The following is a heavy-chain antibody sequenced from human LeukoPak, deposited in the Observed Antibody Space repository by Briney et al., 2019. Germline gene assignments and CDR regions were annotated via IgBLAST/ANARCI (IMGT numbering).Heavy chain of an antibody. CDR1: GGSISSGSYY. Sequence: SETLSLTCTVSGGSISSGSYYWSWIRQPAGKGLEWIGRIYTSGSTNYNPSLKSRVTISVDTSKNQFSLKLSSVTAADTAVYYCARRISPRRDYYYYMDVWGKGTSVTVSS. J-gene: IGHJ6*03. D-gene: IGHD6-6*01. CDR3: ARRISPRRDYYYYMDV. CDR2: IYTSGST. V-gene: IGHV4-61*02.